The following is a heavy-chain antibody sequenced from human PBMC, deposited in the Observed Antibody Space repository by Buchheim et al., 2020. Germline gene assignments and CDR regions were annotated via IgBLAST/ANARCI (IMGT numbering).Heavy chain of an antibody. D-gene: IGHD2-2*01. CDR1: GFTFSSYS. Sequence: EVQLVESGGGLVQPGGSLRLSCAASGFTFSSYSMNWVRQAPGKGLEWVSYISSSSSTIYYADSVKGRFTISRDNAKNSLYPQMNSLRDEDTAVYYCAGYCSSTSCSHFYYYMDVWGKGTT. CDR2: ISSSSSTI. J-gene: IGHJ6*03. CDR3: AGYCSSTSCSHFYYYMDV. V-gene: IGHV3-48*02.